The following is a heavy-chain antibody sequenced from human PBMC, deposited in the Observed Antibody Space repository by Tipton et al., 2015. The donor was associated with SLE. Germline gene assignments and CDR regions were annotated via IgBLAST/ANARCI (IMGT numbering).Heavy chain of an antibody. CDR3: ARAGQRAYIFGMDV. CDR2: IYPGDSDT. V-gene: IGHV5-51*03. Sequence: QSGPEVKKPGESLKISCKGSGYSFRNHWIGWVRQRPGRGLEWMGFIYPGDSDTRYSPSFEGQVTISADKSINTAYLHWSNLKASDTAMYYCARAGQRAYIFGMDVWAQGTTVTVSS. D-gene: IGHD6-25*01. CDR1: GYSFRNHW. J-gene: IGHJ6*02.